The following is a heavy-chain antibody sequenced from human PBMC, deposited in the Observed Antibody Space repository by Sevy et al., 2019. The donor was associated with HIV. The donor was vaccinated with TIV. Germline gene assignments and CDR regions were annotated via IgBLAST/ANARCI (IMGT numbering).Heavy chain of an antibody. CDR3: ARDKNSAMVTPFDF. J-gene: IGHJ4*02. CDR1: GFTVSNYW. V-gene: IGHV3-7*03. D-gene: IGHD5-18*01. CDR2: IKEDGKET. Sequence: GGSLRLSCVASGFTVSNYWMNWVRQAPGMGLEWVAKIKEDGKETYYVDSVKGRFTISRDKAKNSLYLQMTSLRAEDTAVYYCARDKNSAMVTPFDFWGQGTLVTVSS.